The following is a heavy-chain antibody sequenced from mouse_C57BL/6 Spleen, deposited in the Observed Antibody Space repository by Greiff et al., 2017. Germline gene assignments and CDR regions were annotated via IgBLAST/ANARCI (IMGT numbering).Heavy chain of an antibody. CDR1: GFTFSDYG. J-gene: IGHJ3*01. Sequence: VQLQQSGGGLVKPGGSLKLSCAASGFTFSDYGMHWVRQAPEKGLEWVAYISSGSSTIYYADTVKGRFTISRDNAKNTLFLQMTSLRSEDTAMYYCAKYDFAYWGQGTLVTVSA. V-gene: IGHV5-17*01. D-gene: IGHD2-3*01. CDR2: ISSGSSTI. CDR3: AKYDFAY.